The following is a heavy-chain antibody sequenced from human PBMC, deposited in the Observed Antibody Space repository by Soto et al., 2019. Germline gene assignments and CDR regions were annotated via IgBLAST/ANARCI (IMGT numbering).Heavy chain of an antibody. Sequence: SESLSLTCAAYSGSFSGYYWSWIRQPPGKGLEWIGEINHSGSTNYNPSLKSRVTISVDTSKNQFSLKLSSVTAADTAVYYCARGPALERPRYYYYMAVLGKGTTVTVSS. CDR3: ARGPALERPRYYYYMAV. CDR1: SGSFSGYY. CDR2: INHSGST. V-gene: IGHV4-34*01. D-gene: IGHD1-1*01. J-gene: IGHJ6*03.